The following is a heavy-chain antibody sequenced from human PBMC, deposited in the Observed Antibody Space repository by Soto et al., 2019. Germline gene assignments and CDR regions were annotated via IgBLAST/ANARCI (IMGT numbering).Heavy chain of an antibody. CDR1: GGAFSSYA. Sequence: SVKVSCKASGGAFSSYAISWVRQAPGQGLEWMGGIIPIFGTANYAQKFQGRVTITADESTSTAYMELSSLRSEDTAVYYCARVAEYSSSWYYFDDWGQGTLVTVSS. J-gene: IGHJ4*02. V-gene: IGHV1-69*13. CDR3: ARVAEYSSSWYYFDD. D-gene: IGHD6-13*01. CDR2: IIPIFGTA.